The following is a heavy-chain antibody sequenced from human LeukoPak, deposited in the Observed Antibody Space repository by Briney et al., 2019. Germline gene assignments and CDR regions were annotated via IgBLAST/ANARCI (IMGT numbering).Heavy chain of an antibody. J-gene: IGHJ4*02. CDR3: ARPRRAERDEDF. V-gene: IGHV5-51*01. D-gene: IGHD1-1*01. Sequence: GESLKISCKGSGYTFITYWIGWVRQMPGKGLEWMGIIYPGDSDTRYSPSFQGQVTISADRSISTAYLQWSSLKASDTAMYYCARPRRAERDEDFWGQGTLVTVSS. CDR2: IYPGDSDT. CDR1: GYTFITYW.